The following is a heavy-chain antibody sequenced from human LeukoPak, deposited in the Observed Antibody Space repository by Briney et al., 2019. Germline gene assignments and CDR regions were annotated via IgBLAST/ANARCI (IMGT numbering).Heavy chain of an antibody. CDR2: MNPNSGNT. J-gene: IGHJ6*03. D-gene: IGHD4-17*01. V-gene: IGHV1-8*01. CDR1: GYTFTGYD. Sequence: ASVKVSCKASGYTFTGYDINWVRQAPGQGLEWMGWMNPNSGNTGYAQKFQGRVTMTRNTSISTAYMELSSLRSEDTAVYYCARAPYTVTTRYYYYMDVWGKGTTVTISS. CDR3: ARAPYTVTTRYYYYMDV.